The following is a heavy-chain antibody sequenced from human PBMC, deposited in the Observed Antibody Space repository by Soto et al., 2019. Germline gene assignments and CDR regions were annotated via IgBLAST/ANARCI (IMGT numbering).Heavy chain of an antibody. Sequence: QVQLVESGGGVVQPGRSLRLSCAASGFTFSNYGMHWVRQAPGKGLEWVAVISYHGSDKYYADSVKGRFTISRDNSKNTLYLQMDSLRAEDTAVYYCAKDLFTTTVTTVGYWGQGTLVTVSS. CDR1: GFTFSNYG. CDR3: AKDLFTTTVTTVGY. J-gene: IGHJ4*02. V-gene: IGHV3-30*18. D-gene: IGHD4-17*01. CDR2: ISYHGSDK.